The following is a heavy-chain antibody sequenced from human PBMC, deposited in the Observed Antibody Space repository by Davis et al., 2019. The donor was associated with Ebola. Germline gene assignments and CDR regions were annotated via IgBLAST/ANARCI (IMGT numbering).Heavy chain of an antibody. CDR1: GFNFNNYD. CDR3: ARDAQTAANYGMDV. Sequence: PGGSLRLSCAASGFNFNNYDMHWVRQAPGKGLEWVAVVSSDGGNKYYAGSVKGRFTISRDNLKNIVYLQMNSLRAEDTGLYYCARDAQTAANYGMDVWGQGTTVTV. D-gene: IGHD5-18*01. V-gene: IGHV3-30-3*01. CDR2: VSSDGGNK. J-gene: IGHJ6*02.